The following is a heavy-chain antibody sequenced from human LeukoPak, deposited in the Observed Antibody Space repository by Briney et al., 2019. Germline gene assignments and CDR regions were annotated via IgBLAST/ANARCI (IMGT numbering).Heavy chain of an antibody. Sequence: GSSVKVSCKASGGTFSSYAISWVRQAPGQGLEWMGGIIPIFGTANYAQEFQGGVTITTDESTSTAYMELSSLRSEDTAVYYCARAPNYDFWSGYYFDPWGQGTLVTVSS. CDR2: IIPIFGTA. CDR3: ARAPNYDFWSGYYFDP. J-gene: IGHJ5*02. V-gene: IGHV1-69*05. D-gene: IGHD3-3*01. CDR1: GGTFSSYA.